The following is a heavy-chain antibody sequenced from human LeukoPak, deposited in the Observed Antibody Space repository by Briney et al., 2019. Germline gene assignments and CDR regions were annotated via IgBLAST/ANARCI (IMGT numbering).Heavy chain of an antibody. Sequence: ASVKVSCKASGYTFAGYYMHWVRQAPGQGLEWMGWVNPNSGGTNYAQKFQGRVTMTRDTSISTAYMELRSLRSDDTAVYYCARDPSNSSGRHEIFDYWGQGTLVPVSS. J-gene: IGHJ4*02. D-gene: IGHD6-19*01. CDR1: GYTFAGYY. CDR3: ARDPSNSSGRHEIFDY. V-gene: IGHV1-2*02. CDR2: VNPNSGGT.